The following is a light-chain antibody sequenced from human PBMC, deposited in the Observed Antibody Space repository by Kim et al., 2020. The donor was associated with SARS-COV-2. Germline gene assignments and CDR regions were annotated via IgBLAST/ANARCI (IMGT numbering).Light chain of an antibody. V-gene: IGKV1-39*01. J-gene: IGKJ1*01. Sequence: IELTQSPASLSVSVGDRVTITCRASQGISRYLNWYQQKPGKAPKLLLYTASSLQSGVPSRFTGSGSETDFTLTISSLQPEDFATYYCQQTYSASLTFGQGTKVEIK. CDR2: TAS. CDR1: QGISRY. CDR3: QQTYSASLT.